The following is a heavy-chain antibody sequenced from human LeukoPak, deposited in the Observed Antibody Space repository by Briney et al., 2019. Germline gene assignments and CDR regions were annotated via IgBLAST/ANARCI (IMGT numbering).Heavy chain of an antibody. CDR2: ISGSGGST. Sequence: GGSLRLSCAASGFTFSSYAMSWVRQAPGKGLEWVSAISGSGGSTYYADSVKGRFTISRDNSKNTLYLQMNSLRAEDTAVYYCAKITGPYYYYYYYMDVWGKGTTVTVSS. D-gene: IGHD1-14*01. V-gene: IGHV3-23*01. CDR3: AKITGPYYYYYYYMDV. J-gene: IGHJ6*03. CDR1: GFTFSSYA.